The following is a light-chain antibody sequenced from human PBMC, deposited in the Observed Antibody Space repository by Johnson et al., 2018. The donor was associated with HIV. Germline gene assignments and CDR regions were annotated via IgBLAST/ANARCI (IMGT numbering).Light chain of an antibody. CDR2: KNT. CDR3: GIWDSSLSAYV. CDR1: GSTIGNNY. J-gene: IGLJ1*01. V-gene: IGLV1-51*02. Sequence: QSVLTQPPSVSAAPGRRFPISAPGGGSTIGNNYVSCSRRLPGQAPKLLFYKNTNHPSGIPARFSAPRSARSPTRGITGLQTGDEADYYCGIWDSSLSAYVFGTGTKVTVL.